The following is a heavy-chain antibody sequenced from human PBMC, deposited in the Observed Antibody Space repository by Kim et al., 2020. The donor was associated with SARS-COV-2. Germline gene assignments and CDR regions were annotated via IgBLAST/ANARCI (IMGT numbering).Heavy chain of an antibody. CDR1: GITYSKYW. CDR2: TNEDGSIT. Sequence: GGSLRLSCAASGITYSKYWMHWVRQVPGEGLVWVSRTNEDGSITNYADSVRGRFTISRDNAMSTIYLQMNSLGAEDTALYYCARDLSGSDDLWGQGTLVT. V-gene: IGHV3-74*01. CDR3: ARDLSGSDDL. J-gene: IGHJ5*02. D-gene: IGHD5-12*01.